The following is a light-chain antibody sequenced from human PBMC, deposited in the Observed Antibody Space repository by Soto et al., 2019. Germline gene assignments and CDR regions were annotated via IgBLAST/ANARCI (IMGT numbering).Light chain of an antibody. J-gene: IGLJ1*01. CDR3: SSYAGNNHVV. CDR2: EVT. V-gene: IGLV2-8*01. CDR1: SSDVGSYNY. Sequence: QSVLTQPPSASGSPGQSVTISCTGTSSDVGSYNYVSWYQQHPGKAPKLMICEVTKRPSGVPDRFSGSKSGNTASLTVSGLQAEDEADYYCSSYAGNNHVVFGTGTKVTVL.